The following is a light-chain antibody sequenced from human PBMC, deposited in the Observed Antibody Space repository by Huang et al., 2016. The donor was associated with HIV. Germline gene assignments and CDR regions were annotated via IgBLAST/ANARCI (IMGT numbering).Light chain of an antibody. CDR1: QSINIY. CDR2: GAT. V-gene: IGKV1-39*01. Sequence: DIQMTQSPSSLSASVGDRVTITCRASQSINIYLNWYQQKPGKAPKLLIYGATSSQSGVPARVRGRGSGTDFALTISSLQPEDFATYYCQQSFNTPYTFGQGTKLEIK. J-gene: IGKJ2*01. CDR3: QQSFNTPYT.